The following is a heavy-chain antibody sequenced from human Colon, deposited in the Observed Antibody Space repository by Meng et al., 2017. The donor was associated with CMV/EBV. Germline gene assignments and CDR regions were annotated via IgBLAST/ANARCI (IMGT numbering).Heavy chain of an antibody. CDR2: INPKSGGT. V-gene: IGHV1-2*02. Sequence: QVQLVQSWSEVKKPGASVKVSCKASGYTFTGFYIQWVRQAPGQGLEWMGWINPKSGGTIYEQKFQGRVTMTRDTSISTVYMDLNSLRSDDTAVYFCARDLWSGSSDYFDYWGQGTLVTVSS. J-gene: IGHJ4*02. CDR1: GYTFTGFY. D-gene: IGHD3-3*01. CDR3: ARDLWSGSSDYFDY.